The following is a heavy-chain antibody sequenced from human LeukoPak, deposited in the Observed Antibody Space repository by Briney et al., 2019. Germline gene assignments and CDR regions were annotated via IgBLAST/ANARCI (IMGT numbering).Heavy chain of an antibody. CDR2: ISGSGGST. CDR1: GFTFSSYD. J-gene: IGHJ4*02. V-gene: IGHV3-23*01. CDR3: AIMSYGSGWFSFCFDY. Sequence: GGSLRLSCAASGFTFSSYDMSWVRQAPGKGLEWVSAISGSGGSTYYADSVKGRFTISRDNSKNTLHLQMNSLSADDAAVYFWAIMSYGSGWFSFCFDYWRRGTLVSVPS. D-gene: IGHD6-19*01.